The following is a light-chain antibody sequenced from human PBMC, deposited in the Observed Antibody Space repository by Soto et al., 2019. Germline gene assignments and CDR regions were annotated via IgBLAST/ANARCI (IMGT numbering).Light chain of an antibody. CDR1: QSVSSN. CDR2: GAS. Sequence: EIVMTQSPATLSVSPGERATLSCRASQSVSSNLAWYQQKPGQAPRLLIYGASTRATGIPARFSGGGSGTEFTLTISSLQSEDFAVYYCQQYNNWPPWTFGQGT. V-gene: IGKV3D-15*01. J-gene: IGKJ1*01. CDR3: QQYNNWPPWT.